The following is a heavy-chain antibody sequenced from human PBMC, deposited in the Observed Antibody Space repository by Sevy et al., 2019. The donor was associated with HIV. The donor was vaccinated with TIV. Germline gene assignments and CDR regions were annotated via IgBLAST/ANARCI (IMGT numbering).Heavy chain of an antibody. CDR3: TSSKVSSVYPGYY. J-gene: IGHJ4*02. D-gene: IGHD3-22*01. Sequence: GGSLRLSCAASGFTFSSYWMHWVRHAPGKGLVWVSRIDTDGRGTTYADSVKGRFTISRDNAKNTLYLQMNSLRAEDKAVYYCTSSKVSSVYPGYYWGQGTLVTVSS. CDR1: GFTFSSYW. V-gene: IGHV3-74*01. CDR2: IDTDGRGT.